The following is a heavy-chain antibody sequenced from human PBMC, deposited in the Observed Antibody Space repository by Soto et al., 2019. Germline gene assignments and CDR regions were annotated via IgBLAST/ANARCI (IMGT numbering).Heavy chain of an antibody. CDR3: AGVLQLSPKWNDP. V-gene: IGHV4-31*03. Sequence: PSETLSLTCTVSGGSISSGGYYWSWIRQHPGKGLEWIGYIYYSGSTYYNPSLKSRVTISVDTTKNQFSLKLSSVTAADTAVYYLAGVLQLSPKWNDPSGHGTLVTVSS. D-gene: IGHD6-13*01. CDR1: GGSISSGGYY. CDR2: IYYSGST. J-gene: IGHJ5*02.